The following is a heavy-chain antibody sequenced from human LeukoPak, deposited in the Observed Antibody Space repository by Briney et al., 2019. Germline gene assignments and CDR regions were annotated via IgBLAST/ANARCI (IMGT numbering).Heavy chain of an antibody. J-gene: IGHJ4*02. V-gene: IGHV3-30*02. CDR3: AKDEAAAGVDFDY. D-gene: IGHD6-13*01. Sequence: SLRLSPAASRFTSCGYGIHGGRHAPRKGQERVAVIRSDGSVKYYADSVRGRFTISRDNSKNTLYLQINSLRAEDTAVYYCAKDEAAAGVDFDYWGQGTLVTVYS. CDR1: RFTSCGYG. CDR2: IRSDGSVK.